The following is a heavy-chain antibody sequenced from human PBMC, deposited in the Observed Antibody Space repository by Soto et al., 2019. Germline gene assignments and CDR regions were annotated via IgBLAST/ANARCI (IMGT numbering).Heavy chain of an antibody. D-gene: IGHD3-22*01. V-gene: IGHV3-23*01. CDR2: ISGSGGST. CDR3: AKDPMAFYDSSGYYDY. Sequence: GGSLRLSCAASGFTFSSYAMSWVRQAPGKGLEWVSAISGSGGSTYYADSVKGRFTISRDNSKNTLYLQMNSLRAEDTAVYYCAKDPMAFYDSSGYYDYWGQGTLVTVSS. J-gene: IGHJ4*02. CDR1: GFTFSSYA.